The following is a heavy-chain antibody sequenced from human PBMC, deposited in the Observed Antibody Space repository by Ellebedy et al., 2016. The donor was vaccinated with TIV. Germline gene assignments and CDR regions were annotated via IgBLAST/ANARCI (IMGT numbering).Heavy chain of an antibody. Sequence: AASVKVSCKASGYTLTSYAIHWVRQAPGQRLEWMGWINAGNGNTKYSQKFQGRVTITRDTSASTAYMELSSLRSEDTAVDYCARGVYAMGNFDYWGQGTLVTVSS. CDR3: ARGVYAMGNFDY. J-gene: IGHJ4*02. D-gene: IGHD2-8*01. CDR2: INAGNGNT. CDR1: GYTLTSYA. V-gene: IGHV1-3*01.